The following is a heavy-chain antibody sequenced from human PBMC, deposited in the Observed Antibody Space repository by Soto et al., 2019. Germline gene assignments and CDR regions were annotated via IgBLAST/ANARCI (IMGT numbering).Heavy chain of an antibody. D-gene: IGHD6-13*01. J-gene: IGHJ4*02. Sequence: SYTLSLTCAAYGGSFSGYYWTWIRQPPGTGLEWIGEINHSGSTNYNPSLKSRVTMSVDTSKNQFSLTLSSVTAADTAVYYCASSSSWHIIDYWGQGILVTVSS. CDR2: INHSGST. CDR1: GGSFSGYY. CDR3: ASSSSWHIIDY. V-gene: IGHV4-34*01.